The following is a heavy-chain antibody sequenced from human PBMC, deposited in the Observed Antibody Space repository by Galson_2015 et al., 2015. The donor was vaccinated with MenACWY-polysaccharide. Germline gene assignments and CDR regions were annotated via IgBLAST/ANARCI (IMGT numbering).Heavy chain of an antibody. CDR1: GFTFASYA. CDR3: AKAKYSSSWFGPNFDS. V-gene: IGHV3-23*01. J-gene: IGHJ4*02. Sequence: SLRLSCAASGFTFASYAMSWVRQAPGRGLEWVSGISGSGGSTYYVDSVKGRFTISGDPSKNTLYLQMNSLRAEDTAVYYCAKAKYSSSWFGPNFDSWGQGTLVTVTS. D-gene: IGHD6-13*01. CDR2: ISGSGGST.